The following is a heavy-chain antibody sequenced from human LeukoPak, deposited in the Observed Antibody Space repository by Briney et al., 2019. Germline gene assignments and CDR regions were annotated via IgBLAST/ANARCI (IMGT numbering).Heavy chain of an antibody. J-gene: IGHJ4*02. Sequence: GGSLRLSCAASGFTFSSYEMNWVRQAPGKGLEWVSYISSRGSTIYYADSVKGRFTISRDNAKNSLYLQMNSLRAEDTAVYYCARKPNYGDYEVYWGQGTLVTVSS. CDR2: ISSRGSTI. V-gene: IGHV3-48*03. CDR3: ARKPNYGDYEVY. D-gene: IGHD4-17*01. CDR1: GFTFSSYE.